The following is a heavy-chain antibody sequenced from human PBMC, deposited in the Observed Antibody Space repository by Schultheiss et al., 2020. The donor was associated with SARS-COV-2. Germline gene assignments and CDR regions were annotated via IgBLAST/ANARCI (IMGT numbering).Heavy chain of an antibody. CDR1: GFTFSSYG. J-gene: IGHJ2*01. Sequence: SLKISCAASGFTFSSYGMHWVRQAPGKGLEWVAVIWYDGSNKYYADSVKGRFTISRDNSKNTLYLQMNSLRAEDTAVYYCARGSYGDLNWYFDLWGRGTLVTVSS. V-gene: IGHV3-33*01. CDR2: IWYDGSNK. CDR3: ARGSYGDLNWYFDL. D-gene: IGHD4-17*01.